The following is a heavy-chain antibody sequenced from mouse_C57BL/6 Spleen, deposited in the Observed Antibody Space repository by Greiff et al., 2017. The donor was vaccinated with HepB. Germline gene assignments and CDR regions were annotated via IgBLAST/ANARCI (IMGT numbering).Heavy chain of an antibody. CDR2: ISYDGSN. CDR1: GYSITSGYY. D-gene: IGHD2-2*01. Sequence: VQLKESGPGLVKPSQSLSLTCSVTGYSITSGYYWNWIRQFPGNKLEWMGYISYDGSNNYNPSLKNRISITRDTSKNQFFLKLNSVTTEDTATYYCARGLPWYFDVWGTGTTVTVSS. CDR3: ARGLPWYFDV. J-gene: IGHJ1*03. V-gene: IGHV3-6*01.